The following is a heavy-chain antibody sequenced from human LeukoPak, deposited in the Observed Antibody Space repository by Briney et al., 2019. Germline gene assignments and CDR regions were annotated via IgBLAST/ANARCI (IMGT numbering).Heavy chain of an antibody. D-gene: IGHD2-15*01. CDR3: AREASYCSGGSCYTDY. J-gene: IGHJ4*02. CDR2: ITNSGNSK. CDR1: EFTFSSYS. Sequence: GGSLRLSCAASEFTFSSYSMNWVRQAPGKGLEWVSYITNSGNSKSYADSVKGRFTISRDNAKNSLYLQMNSLRAEDTAVYYCAREASYCSGGSCYTDYWGQGTLVTVSS. V-gene: IGHV3-48*04.